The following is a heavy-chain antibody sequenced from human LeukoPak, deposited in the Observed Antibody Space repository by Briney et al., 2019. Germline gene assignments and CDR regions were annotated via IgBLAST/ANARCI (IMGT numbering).Heavy chain of an antibody. Sequence: PSQTLSLTCTVSGGSISSGDYYWSWIRQPPGKGLEWIGYIYYSGSTYYNPSLKSRVTISVDTSKNQFSLKLSPVTAADTAVYYCARGGYSYEDAFDIWGQGTMVTVSS. J-gene: IGHJ3*02. D-gene: IGHD5-18*01. V-gene: IGHV4-30-4*01. CDR1: GGSISSGDYY. CDR3: ARGGYSYEDAFDI. CDR2: IYYSGST.